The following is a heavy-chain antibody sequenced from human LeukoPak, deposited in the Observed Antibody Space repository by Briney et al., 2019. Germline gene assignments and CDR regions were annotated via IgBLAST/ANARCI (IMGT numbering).Heavy chain of an antibody. CDR3: ASGHYYRSGSYLY. J-gene: IGHJ4*02. CDR1: GYTFTTYY. CDR2: INPSGGST. D-gene: IGHD3-10*01. V-gene: IGHV1-46*01. Sequence: ASAKVFCKASGYTFTTYYMRWARHASGQGLEWMGIINPSGGSTSYAQKFQGRVTMTRGMSTSTVYMELSSLRPEDTAVYYCASGHYYRSGSYLYWRQGTLVTVSS.